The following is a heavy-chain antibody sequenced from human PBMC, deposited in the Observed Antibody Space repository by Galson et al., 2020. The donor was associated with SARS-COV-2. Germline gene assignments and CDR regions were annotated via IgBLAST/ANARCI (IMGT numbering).Heavy chain of an antibody. Sequence: TGGSLRLSCEASGFTFSSYGMHWVRQAPGKGLEWVAVISYDGSNKYYADSVKGRFTISRDNSKNTLYLQMNSLRAEDTAVYYCAKDANSRRHFRGWIYYYYGMDGWGQGTTVTVSS. CDR3: AKDANSRRHFRGWIYYYYGMDG. CDR1: GFTFSSYG. V-gene: IGHV3-30*18. CDR2: ISYDGSNK. D-gene: IGHD6-19*01. J-gene: IGHJ6*02.